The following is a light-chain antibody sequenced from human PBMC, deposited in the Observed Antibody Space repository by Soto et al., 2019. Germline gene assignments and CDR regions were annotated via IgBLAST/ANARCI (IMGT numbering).Light chain of an antibody. V-gene: IGKV3-15*01. Sequence: EIVLTQSPATLSLSPGERASISCRASQSVGNSLAWYQQKPGQPPRLLIYGASTRATGIPGRFSGSGSGTEFTLTISSLQSEDFAVYYCQHYYNWPRTFGQGTKVDIK. J-gene: IGKJ1*01. CDR2: GAS. CDR3: QHYYNWPRT. CDR1: QSVGNS.